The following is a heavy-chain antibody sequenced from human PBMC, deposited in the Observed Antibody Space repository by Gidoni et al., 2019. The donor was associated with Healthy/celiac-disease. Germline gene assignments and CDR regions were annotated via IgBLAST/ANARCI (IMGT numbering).Heavy chain of an antibody. D-gene: IGHD1-1*01. V-gene: IGHV4-39*01. J-gene: IGHJ5*02. Sequence: QLQLQESGPGLVKPSETLSLTCTVSGGSISSSSYYWGWIRQPPGKGLEWIGSIYYSGSTYYNPSLKSRVTISVDTSKNQFSLKLSSVTAADTAVYYCARRFRTGTTGGHWFDPWGQGTLVTVSS. CDR3: ARRFRTGTTGGHWFDP. CDR2: IYYSGST. CDR1: GGSISSSSYY.